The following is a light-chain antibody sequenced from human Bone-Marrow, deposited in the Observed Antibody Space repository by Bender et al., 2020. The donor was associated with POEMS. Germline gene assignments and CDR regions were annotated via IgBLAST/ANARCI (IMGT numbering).Light chain of an antibody. CDR3: QVWHSRGDPVL. J-gene: IGLJ2*01. CDR1: NLETKG. Sequence: SYVLTQPPSVSVAPGQTARISCGGNNLETKGVNWYQQKPAQASVLVVYDDTGRPSGNPERCSGSSSEHTATLTISRVEDGDEADYHCQVWHSRGDPVLFGRGTKFTVL. V-gene: IGLV3-21*02. CDR2: DDT.